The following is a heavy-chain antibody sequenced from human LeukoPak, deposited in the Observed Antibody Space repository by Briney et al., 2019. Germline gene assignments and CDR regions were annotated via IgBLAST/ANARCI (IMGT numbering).Heavy chain of an antibody. V-gene: IGHV4-61*02. J-gene: IGHJ4*02. D-gene: IGHD3-3*01. Sequence: SETLSLTCTVSGGSIRSGSYYWSWIRQPAGKGLEWIGRISTSGSTSYNPSLKSRVTISVDTSKNQFSLKLSSVTAADTAVYYCARGTYYDFWSGYYLFDYWGQGTLVTVSS. CDR3: ARGTYYDFWSGYYLFDY. CDR2: ISTSGST. CDR1: GGSIRSGSYY.